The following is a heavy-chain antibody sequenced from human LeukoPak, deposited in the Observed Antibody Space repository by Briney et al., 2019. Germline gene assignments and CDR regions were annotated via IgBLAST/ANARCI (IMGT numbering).Heavy chain of an antibody. CDR2: ISSSSSYI. V-gene: IGHV3-21*01. D-gene: IGHD3-22*01. CDR1: GFTFSSYS. Sequence: GGSLRLSCAASGFTFSSYSMNWVRQAPGKGLEWVSSISSSSSYIYYADSVKGRFTISRDNAKNSLYLQMNSLRAEDTAVYYCASDYDSSGYYRNSPFDYWGQGTLVTVSS. CDR3: ASDYDSSGYYRNSPFDY. J-gene: IGHJ4*02.